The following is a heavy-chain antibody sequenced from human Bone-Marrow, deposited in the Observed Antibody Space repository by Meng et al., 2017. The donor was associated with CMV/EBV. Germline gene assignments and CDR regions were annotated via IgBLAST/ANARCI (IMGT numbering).Heavy chain of an antibody. CDR2: IIPIFGTA. Sequence: SGKVSCKASGGTFSSYAISWVRQAPGQGLEWMGGIIPIFGTANYAQKFQGRVTITTDESTSTAYMELSSLRSEDTAVYYCASEEGSGRAPFDYWCQGTLVTVSS. CDR3: ASEEGSGRAPFDY. J-gene: IGHJ4*02. CDR1: GGTFSSYA. V-gene: IGHV1-69*05. D-gene: IGHD3-10*01.